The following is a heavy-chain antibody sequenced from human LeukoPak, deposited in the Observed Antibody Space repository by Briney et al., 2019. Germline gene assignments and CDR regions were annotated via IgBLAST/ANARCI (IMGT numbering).Heavy chain of an antibody. CDR3: ASEKDPYYYGSGSYPGWFDP. CDR2: ISWDGDIT. D-gene: IGHD3-10*01. V-gene: IGHV3-43D*04. CDR1: GFTFDDYL. J-gene: IGHJ5*02. Sequence: GGSLRLSCAASGFTFDDYLIHGVRHVPGKGLEWVSLISWDGDITYYAVSVKGRFTISRDDAKNSLYLQMNSLRAEDTAVYYCASEKDPYYYGSGSYPGWFDPWGQGTLVTVSS.